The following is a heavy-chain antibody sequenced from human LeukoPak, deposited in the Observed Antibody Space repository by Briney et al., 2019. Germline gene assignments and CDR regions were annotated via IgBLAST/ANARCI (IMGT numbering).Heavy chain of an antibody. V-gene: IGHV4-30-2*02. D-gene: IGHD4-23*01. CDR3: ARMGVVGNPFDY. CDR2: IYHSGST. J-gene: IGHJ4*02. Sequence: SQTLSLTCTVSGGSISSGGYYWSWIRQPPGKGLEWIGYIYHSGSTYYNPSLKSRVTISVDRSKNQFSLELSSVTAADTAVYYCARMGVVGNPFDYWGQGTLVTVSS. CDR1: GGSISSGGYY.